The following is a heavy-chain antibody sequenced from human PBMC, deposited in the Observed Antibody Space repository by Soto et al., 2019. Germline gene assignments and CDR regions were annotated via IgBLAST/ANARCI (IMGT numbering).Heavy chain of an antibody. D-gene: IGHD6-19*01. Sequence: GASVKVSCKASGYTFTSYYMHWVRQAPGQGLEWLGIINPSGASTSYAQKFQGRVTMTRDTSTSTFYMELSSLRSDDTAMYYCARRGAVAHYYGMDVWGQRTAVTVSS. CDR2: INPSGAST. CDR1: GYTFTSYY. CDR3: ARRGAVAHYYGMDV. J-gene: IGHJ6*02. V-gene: IGHV1-46*01.